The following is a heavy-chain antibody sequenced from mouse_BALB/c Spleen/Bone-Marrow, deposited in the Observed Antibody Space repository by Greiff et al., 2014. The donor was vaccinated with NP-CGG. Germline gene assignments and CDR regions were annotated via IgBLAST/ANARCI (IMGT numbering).Heavy chain of an antibody. CDR1: GFTFSSYT. CDR3: TGDRGGITTVVATPFDY. V-gene: IGHV5-6-4*01. CDR2: ISSGGSYT. D-gene: IGHD1-1*01. Sequence: EVKLVESGGGLVKPGGPLKLSCAASGFTFSSYTMSWVRQTPEKRLEWVATISSGGSYTYYPDSVKGRFTISRDNAKNTLYLQMSSLKSEDTAMYYCTGDRGGITTVVATPFDYWGQGTTLTVSS. J-gene: IGHJ2*01.